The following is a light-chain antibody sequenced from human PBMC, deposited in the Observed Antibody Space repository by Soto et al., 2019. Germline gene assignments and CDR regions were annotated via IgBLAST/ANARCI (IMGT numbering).Light chain of an antibody. Sequence: EIVMTQSPATLSVSPGERATPSCRARQSVSSNLAWYQQKPGQAPRLLIYGASTRATGIPARFSGSGSGTEFTLTISSLQSEDFAVYYCQQYNNWPWTFGQGTKVDI. J-gene: IGKJ1*01. V-gene: IGKV3-15*01. CDR3: QQYNNWPWT. CDR2: GAS. CDR1: QSVSSN.